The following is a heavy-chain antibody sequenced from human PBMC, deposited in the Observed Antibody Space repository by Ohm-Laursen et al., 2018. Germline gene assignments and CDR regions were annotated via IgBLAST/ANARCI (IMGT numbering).Heavy chain of an antibody. V-gene: IGHV1-2*02. D-gene: IGHD2-2*02. CDR2: INPNSGGT. J-gene: IGHJ4*02. Sequence: ASVKVSCKASGYTFTGYYMHWGRQAPGQGLEWMGWINPNSGGTNYAQKFQGRVTMTRDTSISTAYMELSRLRSDDTAVYYCANLGYCSSTSCYSSSTGGFDYWGQGTLVTVSS. CDR3: ANLGYCSSTSCYSSSTGGFDY. CDR1: GYTFTGYY.